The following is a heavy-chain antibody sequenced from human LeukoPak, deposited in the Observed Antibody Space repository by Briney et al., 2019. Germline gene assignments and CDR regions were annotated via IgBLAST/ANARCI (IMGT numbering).Heavy chain of an antibody. J-gene: IGHJ5*02. D-gene: IGHD2-2*01. CDR3: ARAPYCSSTSCYLYNWFDP. CDR2: IYCSGST. Sequence: SETLSLTCTVSGGSISSYYWSWIRQPPGKGLEWIGYIYCSGSTNYNPSLKSRVTISVDTSKNQFSLKLSSVTAADTAVYYCARAPYCSSTSCYLYNWFDPWGQGTLVTVSS. V-gene: IGHV4-59*01. CDR1: GGSISSYY.